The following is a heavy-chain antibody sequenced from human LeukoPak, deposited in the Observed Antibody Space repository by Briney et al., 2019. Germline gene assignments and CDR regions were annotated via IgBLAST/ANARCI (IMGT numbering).Heavy chain of an antibody. CDR2: IYTSGST. J-gene: IGHJ4*02. CDR1: GGTISSYY. CDR3: ARIYYYDSSGPFDY. V-gene: IGHV4-4*07. D-gene: IGHD3-22*01. Sequence: NPSETLSLTCTVSGGTISSYYWSWIRQPAGKGLEWIGRIYTSGSTNYNPSLKSRVTMSVDTSKNQFSLQLSAVTAADTAVYYCARIYYYDSSGPFDYWGQGTLVTVSS.